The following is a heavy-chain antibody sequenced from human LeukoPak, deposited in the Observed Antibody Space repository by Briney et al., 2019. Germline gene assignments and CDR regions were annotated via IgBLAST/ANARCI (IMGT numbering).Heavy chain of an antibody. V-gene: IGHV3-23*01. CDR2: IFSTSGSST. CDR3: ANSFEVAGIP. CDR1: GFTFSSYP. J-gene: IGHJ5*02. D-gene: IGHD6-19*01. Sequence: PGGSLRPSCAASGFTFSSYPMSWVRQAPGKGLEWVSTIFSTSGSSTYYADSVKGRSTISRDNSKNTLYLQMNSLRAEDTAVYYCANSFEVAGIPWGLGTLVTVSS.